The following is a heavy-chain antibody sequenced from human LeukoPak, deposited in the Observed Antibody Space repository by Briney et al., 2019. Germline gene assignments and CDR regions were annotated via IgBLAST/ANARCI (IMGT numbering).Heavy chain of an antibody. Sequence: PSETLSLTCAVYGGSFSGYYWSWIRQPPGKGLEWIGEINHSGSTNYNPSLKSRVTISVDTSKNQFSLKLSSVTAADTAVYYCARGHVNLNYYDSSGYYYSFVYWGQGTLVTASS. CDR3: ARGHVNLNYYDSSGYYYSFVY. V-gene: IGHV4-34*01. J-gene: IGHJ4*02. D-gene: IGHD3-22*01. CDR2: INHSGST. CDR1: GGSFSGYY.